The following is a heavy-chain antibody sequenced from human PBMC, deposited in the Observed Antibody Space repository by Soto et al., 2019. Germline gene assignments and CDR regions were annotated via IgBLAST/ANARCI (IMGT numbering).Heavy chain of an antibody. CDR2: IIPILGIA. Sequence: VKVSCKASGGTFSSYTISWVRQAPGQGLEWMGRIIPILGIANYAQKFQGRVTITADKSTSTAYMELSSLRSEDTAVYYCALRGYSGYDNYYYYGMDVWGQGTTVTVSS. CDR1: GGTFSSYT. J-gene: IGHJ6*02. D-gene: IGHD5-12*01. CDR3: ALRGYSGYDNYYYYGMDV. V-gene: IGHV1-69*02.